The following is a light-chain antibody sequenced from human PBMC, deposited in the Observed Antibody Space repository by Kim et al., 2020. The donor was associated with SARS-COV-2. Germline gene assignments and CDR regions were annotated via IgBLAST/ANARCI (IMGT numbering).Light chain of an antibody. J-gene: IGLJ2*01. Sequence: ELTQPPSASGTPGQRVTISCSGSSSNIGSNYVYWYQQLPGTAPKLLIYRNNQRPSGVPDRFSSSKSGTSASLAISGLRSEDEADYYCAAWDDSLSGVIFGGGTKLTVL. V-gene: IGLV1-47*01. CDR3: AAWDDSLSGVI. CDR1: SSNIGSNY. CDR2: RNN.